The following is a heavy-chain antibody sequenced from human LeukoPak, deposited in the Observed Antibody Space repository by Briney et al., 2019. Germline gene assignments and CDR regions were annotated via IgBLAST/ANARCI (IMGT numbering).Heavy chain of an antibody. CDR3: ATDYNAAAAKLNYYFDY. V-gene: IGHV3-9*01. D-gene: IGHD6-13*01. Sequence: PGRSLRLSCAASGFTFDDYAMHWVRQAPGKGLEWVSGISWNSGSIGYADSVKGRFTISRDNAKNSLYLQMNSLRAEDTALYYCATDYNAAAAKLNYYFDYWGKGTLVTVSS. CDR1: GFTFDDYA. J-gene: IGHJ4*02. CDR2: ISWNSGSI.